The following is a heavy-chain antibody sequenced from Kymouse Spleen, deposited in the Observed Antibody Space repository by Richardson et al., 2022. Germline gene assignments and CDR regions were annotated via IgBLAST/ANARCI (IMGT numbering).Heavy chain of an antibody. CDR3: ARGDIAARPQYYYYYYGMDV. J-gene: IGHJ6*02. CDR2: INHSGST. Sequence: QVQLQQWGAGLLKPSETLSLTCAVYGGSFSGYYWSWIRQPPGKGLEWIGEINHSGSTNYNPSLKSRVTISVDTSKNQFSLKLSSVTAADTAVYYCARGDIAARPQYYYYYYGMDVWGQGTTVTVSS. V-gene: IGHV4-34*01. CDR1: GGSFSGYY. D-gene: IGHD6-6*01.